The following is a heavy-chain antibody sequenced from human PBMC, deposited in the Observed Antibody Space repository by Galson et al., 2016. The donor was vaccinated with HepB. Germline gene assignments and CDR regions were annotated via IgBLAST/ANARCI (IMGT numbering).Heavy chain of an antibody. CDR2: VNAGHGDT. D-gene: IGHD1-14*01. Sequence: SVKVSCKASGYTFTNYAIHWVRQAPGQRLEWMGYVNAGHGDTKYSQKFRDRVTIIRDTSASIVYMYLSSLRSEDTAVYYCARDEGRKVLDSWGQGAPATVSS. J-gene: IGHJ4*02. V-gene: IGHV1-3*01. CDR3: ARDEGRKVLDS. CDR1: GYTFTNYA.